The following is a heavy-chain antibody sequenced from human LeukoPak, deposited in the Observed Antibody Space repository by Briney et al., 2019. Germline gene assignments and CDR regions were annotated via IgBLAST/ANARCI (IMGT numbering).Heavy chain of an antibody. CDR2: ISYDGSNK. Sequence: GGSLRLSCAASGFTFSDYYMSWIRQAPGKGLEWVAVISYDGSNKYYADSVKGRFTISRDNSKNTLYLQMNSLRAEDTAVYYCAKEEGSMVRGVIIGYFDYWGQGTLVTVSS. J-gene: IGHJ4*02. CDR3: AKEEGSMVRGVIIGYFDY. V-gene: IGHV3-30*18. D-gene: IGHD3-10*01. CDR1: GFTFSDYY.